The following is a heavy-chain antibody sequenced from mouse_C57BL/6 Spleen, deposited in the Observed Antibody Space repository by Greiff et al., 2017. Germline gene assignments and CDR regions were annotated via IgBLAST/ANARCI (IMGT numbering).Heavy chain of an antibody. D-gene: IGHD1-1*01. Sequence: QVQLQQPGAELVKPGASVKLSCKASGYTFTSYWMHWVKQRPGQGLEWIGMIHPNSGSTNYNEKFKSKATLTVDKSSSTAYMQLSSLTSEDSAVYYCARNDGSTVFDYWGQGTTLTVSS. CDR3: ARNDGSTVFDY. J-gene: IGHJ2*01. CDR2: IHPNSGST. V-gene: IGHV1-64*01. CDR1: GYTFTSYW.